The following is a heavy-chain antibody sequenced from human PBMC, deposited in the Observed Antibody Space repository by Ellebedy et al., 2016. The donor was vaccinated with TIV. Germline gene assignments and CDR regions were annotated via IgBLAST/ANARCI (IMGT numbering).Heavy chain of an antibody. CDR2: ISGYNGHT. D-gene: IGHD2-2*01. J-gene: IGHJ6*02. Sequence: ASVKVSCKASGYIFTTYGISWVRQAPGQGLEWMGWISGYNGHTNYAQKLQGRLTMTTETTTSTAYMELRSLRSDDTAVYYCARHRVPAATKDYYGMDVWGQGTTVTVSS. CDR3: ARHRVPAATKDYYGMDV. CDR1: GYIFTTYG. V-gene: IGHV1-18*01.